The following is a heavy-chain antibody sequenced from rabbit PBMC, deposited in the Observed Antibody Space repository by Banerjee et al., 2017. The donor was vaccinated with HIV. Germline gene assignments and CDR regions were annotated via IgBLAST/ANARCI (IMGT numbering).Heavy chain of an antibody. J-gene: IGHJ4*01. CDR3: ARDLAGITGWNFDL. CDR1: GFDFSTYG. D-gene: IGHD4-1*01. Sequence: QEQLVESGGGLVQPGGSLKLSCKASGFDFSTYGVSWVRQAPGKGLEWIACINTSSGNTVYANWAKGRFTISKTSSTTVTLQMTSLTAADTATYFCARDLAGITGWNFDLWGPGTLVTVS. V-gene: IGHV1S45*01. CDR2: INTSSGNT.